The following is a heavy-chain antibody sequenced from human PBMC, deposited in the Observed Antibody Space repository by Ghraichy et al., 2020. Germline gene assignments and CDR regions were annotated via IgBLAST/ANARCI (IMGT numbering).Heavy chain of an antibody. CDR2: ISDTGRNK. CDR3: TKDRSDSWLVDY. CDR1: GFTMSYFG. D-gene: IGHD6-19*01. V-gene: IGHV3-23*01. J-gene: IGHJ4*01. Sequence: GGSLRLSCVVSGFTMSYFGLSWVRQAPGKGLEWVSPISDTGRNKYYADSVRGRFSIFRDTSMNTLYLQMNSLTAEDTAIYYCTKDRSDSWLVDYRGHGTLVTVSS.